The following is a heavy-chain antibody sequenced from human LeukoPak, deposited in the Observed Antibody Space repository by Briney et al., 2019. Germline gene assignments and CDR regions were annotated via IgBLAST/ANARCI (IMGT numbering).Heavy chain of an antibody. D-gene: IGHD6-19*01. CDR1: EFSVSSNY. J-gene: IGHJ2*01. CDR2: IHSDGTT. CDR3: VREGTPGRQFFDL. V-gene: IGHV3-53*01. Sequence: PGGFLRLSCAASEFSVSSNYMTWVRQAPGKGLEWASVIHSDGTTYYADPVRGRFTISTDNFKNSLFLQMNSMGADDTAVYYCVREGTPGRQFFDLWGRGTLVTVSS.